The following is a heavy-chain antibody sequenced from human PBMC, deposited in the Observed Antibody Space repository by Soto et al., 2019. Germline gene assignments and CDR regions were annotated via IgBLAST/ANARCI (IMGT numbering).Heavy chain of an antibody. CDR2: INPNSGGT. J-gene: IGHJ4*02. Sequence: ASVKVSCKASGYTFTGYYMHWVRQAPGQGLEWMGWINPNSGGTNYAQKFQGRVTMTRDTSISTAYMELSRLRSDDTAVYYCATGQTSSSWYGKYYFDYWGQGTLVTVSS. V-gene: IGHV1-2*02. D-gene: IGHD6-13*01. CDR1: GYTFTGYY. CDR3: ATGQTSSSWYGKYYFDY.